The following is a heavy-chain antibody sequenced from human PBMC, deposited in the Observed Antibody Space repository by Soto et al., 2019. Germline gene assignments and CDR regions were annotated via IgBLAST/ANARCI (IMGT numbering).Heavy chain of an antibody. J-gene: IGHJ6*02. CDR1: GYTFTSYG. CDR3: ARDGGDYSTRYDYGMDV. CDR2: SSAYNGNT. V-gene: IGHV1-18*04. D-gene: IGHD4-4*01. Sequence: GGSVKVSCKASGYTFTSYGISWVRQAPGQGLEWMGWSSAYNGNTNYAQKLQGRVTMTTDTSTSTAYMELRSLRSDDTAVYYCARDGGDYSTRYDYGMDVWGQGTXVTVSS.